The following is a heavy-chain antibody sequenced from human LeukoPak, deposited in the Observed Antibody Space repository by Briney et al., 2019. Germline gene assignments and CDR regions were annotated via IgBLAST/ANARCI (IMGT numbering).Heavy chain of an antibody. Sequence: GGSLRLSCAASGFTFSSYWMSWVRQAPGKGLEWVANIKQDGSEKYYADAVKGRFNISRDKAKNSLYVQMNSLRADDTAVYYCASRFNVGAAVEFFDYWGQGTLVTVSS. CDR2: IKQDGSEK. CDR3: ASRFNVGAAVEFFDY. V-gene: IGHV3-7*01. D-gene: IGHD2-15*01. J-gene: IGHJ4*02. CDR1: GFTFSSYW.